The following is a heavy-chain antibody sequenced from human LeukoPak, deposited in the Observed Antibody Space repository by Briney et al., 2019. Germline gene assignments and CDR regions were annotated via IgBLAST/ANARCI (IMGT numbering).Heavy chain of an antibody. J-gene: IGHJ3*02. CDR2: ISAYNGNT. CDR1: GYTFTSYG. CDR3: ARDAPLGGIVVPAAIPMVAFDI. D-gene: IGHD2-2*02. V-gene: IGHV1-18*01. Sequence: ASVKVSCKASGYTFTSYGISWVRQAPGQGLEWMGWISAYNGNTNYAQKLQGRVTMTTDTSTSTAYMELRSLRSDDTAVYYCARDAPLGGIVVPAAIPMVAFDIWGQGTMVTVSS.